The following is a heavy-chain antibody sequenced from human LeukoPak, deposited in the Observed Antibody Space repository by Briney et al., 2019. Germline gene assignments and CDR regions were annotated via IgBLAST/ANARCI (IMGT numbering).Heavy chain of an antibody. CDR2: VYPGDSDT. J-gene: IGHJ6*02. Sequence: GESLRISCKGSGYSFTSYWISWVRQTPGKGLEWMGVVYPGDSDTKYSPSFQGQVTISADKSINTAFLQWSSLKASDTAMYYCATSYSRSSVYFYYGIDVWGQGTTITVSS. CDR3: ATSYSRSSVYFYYGIDV. V-gene: IGHV5-51*01. CDR1: GYSFTSYW. D-gene: IGHD6-6*01.